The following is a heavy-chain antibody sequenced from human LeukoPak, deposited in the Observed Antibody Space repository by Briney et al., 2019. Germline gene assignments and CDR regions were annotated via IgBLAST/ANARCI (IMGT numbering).Heavy chain of an antibody. CDR2: IYHSGST. Sequence: TSETLSLTCTVSGGSISTYYWSWVRQPPGKGLEWIGYIYHSGSTKYNPSLKSRVTISVDTSKNQFSLKLSSVTAADTAVYYCARDGYSGNDGLWGQGTLVTVSS. CDR3: ARDGYSGNDGL. D-gene: IGHD5-12*01. J-gene: IGHJ4*02. CDR1: GGSISTYY. V-gene: IGHV4-59*01.